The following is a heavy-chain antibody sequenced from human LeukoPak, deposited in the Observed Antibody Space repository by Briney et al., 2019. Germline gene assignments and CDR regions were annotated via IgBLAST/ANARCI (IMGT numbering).Heavy chain of an antibody. CDR3: ASTLALRQAFGIAAAGLDY. D-gene: IGHD6-13*01. V-gene: IGHV5-51*01. Sequence: GESLKISCKGSGYSFTSYWIGWVRQMPGKGLEWMGIIYPGDSDTRYSPSFQGQVTISADKSISTAYLQWSSLKASDTAMYYCASTLALRQAFGIAAAGLDYWGQGTLVTVSS. CDR1: GYSFTSYW. CDR2: IYPGDSDT. J-gene: IGHJ4*02.